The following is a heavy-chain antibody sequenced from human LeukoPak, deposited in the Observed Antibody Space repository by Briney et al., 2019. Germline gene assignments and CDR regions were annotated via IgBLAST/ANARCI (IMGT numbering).Heavy chain of an antibody. Sequence: GASLRLSCAASGFTFSSYAMSWVRQAPGKGREWVANIKQDGSEKYYVDSVKGRFTISRDNAKNSLYLQMNSLRAEDTAVYYCASLETEYSSSFLENYGMDVWGQGTTVTVSS. V-gene: IGHV3-7*01. CDR2: IKQDGSEK. CDR3: ASLETEYSSSFLENYGMDV. J-gene: IGHJ6*02. D-gene: IGHD6-13*01. CDR1: GFTFSSYA.